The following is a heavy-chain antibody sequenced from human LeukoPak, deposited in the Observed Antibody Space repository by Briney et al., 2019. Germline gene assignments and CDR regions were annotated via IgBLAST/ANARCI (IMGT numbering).Heavy chain of an antibody. CDR2: IYHSGST. D-gene: IGHD1-20*01. Sequence: TLSLTCAVSGGSISSGGYYWSWIRQPPGKGLEWIGYIYHSGSTYYNPSLKSRVTISVDRSKNQFSLKLSSVTAADTAVYYCARDWGITGTISGWFDPWGQGTLVTVSS. CDR3: ARDWGITGTISGWFDP. CDR1: GGSISSGGYY. V-gene: IGHV4-30-2*01. J-gene: IGHJ5*02.